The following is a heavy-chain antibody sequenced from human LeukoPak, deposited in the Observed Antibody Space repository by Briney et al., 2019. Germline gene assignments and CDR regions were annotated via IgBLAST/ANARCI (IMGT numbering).Heavy chain of an antibody. CDR2: IYYSGST. CDR1: GGSISSYY. CDR3: ARVDYKTTRFDP. V-gene: IGHV4-59*01. Sequence: SETLSLTCTVSGGSISSYYWSWIRQPPGKGLEWIGYIYYSGSTNYNPSLKSRVTISVDTSKNQFSLKLSSVTAADTAVYYCARVDYKTTRFDPWGQGTPVTVSS. J-gene: IGHJ5*02. D-gene: IGHD4-11*01.